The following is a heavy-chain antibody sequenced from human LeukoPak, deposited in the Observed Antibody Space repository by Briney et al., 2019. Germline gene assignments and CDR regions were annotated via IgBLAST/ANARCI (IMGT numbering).Heavy chain of an antibody. CDR3: ATLGLSIAVAGDFDY. V-gene: IGHV3-53*01. D-gene: IGHD6-19*01. J-gene: IGHJ4*02. CDR2: LYSGGST. Sequence: GGSLRLSCAASGFTVSNNYMSWVRQAPGKGLEWVSVLYSGGSTFYADSVKGRFTISRDNSKNTLYLQMNSLRTEDTAVYYCATLGLSIAVAGDFDYWGQGTLVTVSS. CDR1: GFTVSNNY.